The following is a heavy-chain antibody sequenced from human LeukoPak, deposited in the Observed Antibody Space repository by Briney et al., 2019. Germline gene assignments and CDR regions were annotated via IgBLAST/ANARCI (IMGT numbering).Heavy chain of an antibody. J-gene: IGHJ3*01. CDR2: ISSSTSYI. CDR1: GFAFNTYS. CDR3: ACAREGTMIAL. V-gene: IGHV3-21*01. D-gene: IGHD3-22*01. Sequence: GGSLRLSCAASGFAFNTYSMNWVRQAPGKGLEWVSSISSSTSYIYYADSVKGRFTISRDNAKNSLYLQMNSLRAEDTAVYYCACAREGTMIALWGQGTMVTVSS.